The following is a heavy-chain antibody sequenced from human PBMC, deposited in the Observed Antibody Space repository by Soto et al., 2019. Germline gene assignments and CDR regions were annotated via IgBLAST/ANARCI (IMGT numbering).Heavy chain of an antibody. CDR1: GYTFTSYG. CDR3: AREAINSSGYSRYFQH. J-gene: IGHJ1*01. D-gene: IGHD3-22*01. Sequence: GASVKVSCKASGYTFTSYGISWVRQAPGQGLEWMGMINPSGGSTTYAQNLQGRVTMTRDTSTNTVYMELSSLRSEDTAVYYCAREAINSSGYSRYFQHWGQGTLVTVSS. V-gene: IGHV1-46*01. CDR2: INPSGGST.